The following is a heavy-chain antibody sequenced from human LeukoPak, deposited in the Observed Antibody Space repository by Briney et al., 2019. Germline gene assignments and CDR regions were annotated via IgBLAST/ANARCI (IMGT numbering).Heavy chain of an antibody. CDR1: GYTFTSYG. CDR3: ARLGYCSGGSCYSRFEYYYYGMDV. J-gene: IGHJ6*04. CDR2: ISAYNGNT. D-gene: IGHD2-15*01. Sequence: GASVKVSCKASGYTFTSYGISWVRQAPGQGLEWMGWISAYNGNTNYAQKLQGRVTMTTDTSTSTAYMELRSPRSDDTAVYYCARLGYCSGGSCYSRFEYYYYGMDVWGKGTTVTVSS. V-gene: IGHV1-18*04.